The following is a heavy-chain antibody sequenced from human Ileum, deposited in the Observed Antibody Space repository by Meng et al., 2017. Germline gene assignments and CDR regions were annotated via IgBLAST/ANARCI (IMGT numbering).Heavy chain of an antibody. CDR1: GRSISSSDW. CDR2: MNLGGSP. J-gene: IGHJ4*02. V-gene: IGHV4-4*02. Sequence: GHLEESGPGLLEPSGTLSLTCAVSGRSISSSDWWSWVRQPPGKVLEWIAEMNLGGSPNYNPSLKSRVTMSVDKSNDHLSLQLTSVTAADTAVYYCAHIFDSWGQGTLVTVSS. CDR3: AHIFDS.